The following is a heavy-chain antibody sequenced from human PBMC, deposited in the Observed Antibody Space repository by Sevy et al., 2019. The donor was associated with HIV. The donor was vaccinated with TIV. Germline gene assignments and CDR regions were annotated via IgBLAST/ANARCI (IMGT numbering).Heavy chain of an antibody. CDR3: AGENAWGRGYS. CDR1: GGSITSLY. CDR2: IYYNGHI. J-gene: IGHJ4*02. D-gene: IGHD1-26*01. Sequence: SETLSLTCTVSGGSITSLYWNWIRQPPGKGLEWIAYIYYNGHINYNPSLKSRVTLSLDTSKNQFSLRLSSVTAADTAMYYCAGENAWGRGYSWGQGPLVTVSS. V-gene: IGHV4-59*08.